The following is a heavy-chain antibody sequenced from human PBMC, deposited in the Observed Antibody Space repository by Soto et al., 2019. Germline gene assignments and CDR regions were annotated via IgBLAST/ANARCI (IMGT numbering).Heavy chain of an antibody. CDR1: GGTFSSYT. CDR2: IIPILGIA. V-gene: IGHV1-69*02. CDR3: ARGAVAGHDGYNWFDP. J-gene: IGHJ5*02. D-gene: IGHD6-19*01. Sequence: ASVKVSCKASGGTFSSYTISWVRQAPGQGLEWMGRIIPILGIANYAQKFQGRVTITADKSTSTAYMELSSLRSEDTAVYYCARGAVAGHDGYNWFDPWGQGTLVTVSS.